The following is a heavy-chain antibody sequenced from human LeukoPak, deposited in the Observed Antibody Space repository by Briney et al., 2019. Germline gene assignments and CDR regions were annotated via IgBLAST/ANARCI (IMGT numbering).Heavy chain of an antibody. CDR1: GFTVSSNY. Sequence: GGSLRLSCAASGFTVSSNYMSWVRQAPGKGLEWVSAISVSGGSTYYADSVKGRFTISRDNSKNTLYLQMNSLRAEDTAVYYCAKDPTMIVVVIPDYWGQGTLVTVSS. CDR2: ISVSGGST. J-gene: IGHJ4*02. D-gene: IGHD3-22*01. V-gene: IGHV3-23*01. CDR3: AKDPTMIVVVIPDY.